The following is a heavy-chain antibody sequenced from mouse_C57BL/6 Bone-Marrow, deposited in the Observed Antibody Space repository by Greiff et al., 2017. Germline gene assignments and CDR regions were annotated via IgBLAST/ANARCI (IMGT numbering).Heavy chain of an antibody. CDR2: IYPSDSET. Sequence: VQLQQPGAELVRPGSSVKLSCKASGYTFTSYWMDLVKQRPGQGLEWIGNIYPSDSETHYNQKFKDKATLTVDKSSSTAYMQLSSLTSEDSAVYYCARWGGYYGYWGQGTTLTVSS. V-gene: IGHV1-61*01. D-gene: IGHD2-3*01. J-gene: IGHJ2*01. CDR3: ARWGGYYGY. CDR1: GYTFTSYW.